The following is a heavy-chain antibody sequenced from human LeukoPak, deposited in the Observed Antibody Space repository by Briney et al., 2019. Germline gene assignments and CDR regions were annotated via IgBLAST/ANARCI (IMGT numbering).Heavy chain of an antibody. CDR2: ISSSGSTI. D-gene: IGHD4-23*01. Sequence: GGSLRLSCAASGFTFSSYEMNWVRRAPGKGLEGVSYISSSGSTIYYADSVKGRFTISRDNAKNSLYLQMNSLRAEDTAVYYCARDYAVYGGNSNPYFDYWGQGTLVTVSS. CDR3: ARDYAVYGGNSNPYFDY. CDR1: GFTFSSYE. J-gene: IGHJ4*02. V-gene: IGHV3-48*03.